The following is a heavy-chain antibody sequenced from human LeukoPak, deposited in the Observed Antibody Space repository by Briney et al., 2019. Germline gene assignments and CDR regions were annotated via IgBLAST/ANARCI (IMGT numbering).Heavy chain of an antibody. D-gene: IGHD3-10*01. V-gene: IGHV1-8*01. CDR3: ARARRITMVRGVITDYYFDY. Sequence: GASVKVSCKASGYTFTSYDINWVRQATGQGLEWMGWMNPNSGNTGYAQKFQGRVTMTRNTSISTAYMELSSLRSEDTAVYYCARARRITMVRGVITDYYFDYWGQGTLVTVSS. CDR2: MNPNSGNT. CDR1: GYTFTSYD. J-gene: IGHJ4*02.